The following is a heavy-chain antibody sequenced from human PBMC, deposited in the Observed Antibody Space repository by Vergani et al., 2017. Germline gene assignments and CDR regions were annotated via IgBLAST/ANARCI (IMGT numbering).Heavy chain of an antibody. CDR2: IIPIFGTA. V-gene: IGHV1-69*01. D-gene: IGHD3-9*01. J-gene: IGHJ3*02. Sequence: QVQLVQSGAEVKTPGSSVKVSCKASGGTFSSYAISWVRQAPGQGLEWMGGIIPIFGTANYAQKFQGRVTITADESTSTAYMELSSLRSEDTAVYYCAREGPRKNYDILTGYYRADAFDIWGQGTMVTVSS. CDR3: AREGPRKNYDILTGYYRADAFDI. CDR1: GGTFSSYA.